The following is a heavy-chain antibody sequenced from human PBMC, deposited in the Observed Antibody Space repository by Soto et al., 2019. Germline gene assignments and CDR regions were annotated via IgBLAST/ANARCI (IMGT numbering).Heavy chain of an antibody. J-gene: IGHJ4*02. CDR1: GFTFSSYA. V-gene: IGHV3-23*01. D-gene: IGHD5-12*01. CDR2: ISGSGGST. CDR3: AKDRAMATIYFDY. Sequence: LRLSCAASGFTFSSYAMSWVRQAPGKGLEWVSAISGSGGSTYYADSVKGRFTISRDNSKNTLYLQMNSLRAEDTAVYYCAKDRAMATIYFDYWGQGTLVTVSS.